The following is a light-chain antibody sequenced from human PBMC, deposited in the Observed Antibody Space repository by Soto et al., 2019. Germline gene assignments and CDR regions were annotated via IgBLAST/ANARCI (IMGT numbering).Light chain of an antibody. V-gene: IGKV1-5*03. Sequence: DIQMTQSPSTLSGSVGDRVTITXRASQTISSWLAWYQQKPGKAHKLXIYKASTLKSGVPSRFSGSGSGTEFTLTISSLQPDDFATYYCQHYNSYSEAFGQGTKVDI. CDR1: QTISSW. J-gene: IGKJ1*01. CDR3: QHYNSYSEA. CDR2: KAS.